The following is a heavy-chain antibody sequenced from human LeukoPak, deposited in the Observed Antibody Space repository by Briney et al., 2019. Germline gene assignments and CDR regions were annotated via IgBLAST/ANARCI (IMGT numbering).Heavy chain of an antibody. CDR2: IYTSGST. CDR3: ASGGGGVLGSAFDI. D-gene: IGHD3-16*01. J-gene: IGHJ3*02. CDR1: GGSISGYY. Sequence: SETLSLTCTVSGGSISGYYWSWIRQPAGKGLEWIGRIYTSGSTNYNPSLKSRVTMSVDTSKNQFSLKLSSVTAADTAVYYCASGGGGVLGSAFDIWGQGTMVTVSS. V-gene: IGHV4-4*07.